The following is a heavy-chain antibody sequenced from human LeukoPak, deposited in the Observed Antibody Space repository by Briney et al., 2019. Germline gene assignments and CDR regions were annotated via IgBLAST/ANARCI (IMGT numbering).Heavy chain of an antibody. V-gene: IGHV3-30*18. CDR2: ISNDGSNK. J-gene: IGHJ4*02. CDR3: AKVQYYDSSGYLDY. CDR1: GFTFSSYG. D-gene: IGHD3-22*01. Sequence: GRSLRLSCAVSGFTFSSYGMHWVRQAPGKGLEWVAVISNDGSNKYYADSVKGRFTISRDNSKNTLYLQMNSLRAEDTALYYCAKVQYYDSSGYLDYWGQGTLVTVSS.